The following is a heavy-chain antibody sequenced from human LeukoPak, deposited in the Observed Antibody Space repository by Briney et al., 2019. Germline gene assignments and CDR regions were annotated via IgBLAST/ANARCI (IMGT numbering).Heavy chain of an antibody. CDR3: ARDLDYGDQYYFDY. V-gene: IGHV3-30*02. J-gene: IGHJ4*02. CDR1: GFTFSNYG. Sequence: SGGSLRLSCTASGFTFSNYGMYWVRQAPGQGLEWVAFIRNDGSKKFYADSVKGRATISRDNSKNTLFFQMNSLGAEDTAMYYCARDLDYGDQYYFDYWGQGTLVTVSS. CDR2: IRNDGSKK. D-gene: IGHD4-17*01.